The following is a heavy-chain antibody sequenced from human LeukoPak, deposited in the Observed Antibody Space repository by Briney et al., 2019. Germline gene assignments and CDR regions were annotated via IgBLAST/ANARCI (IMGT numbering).Heavy chain of an antibody. CDR2: INPNSGGT. Sequence: ASVKVSCKASVYTFTGYYMHWVRQAPGRGREWVGWINPNSGGTNYAQKFHGRVTLTRDTSASAAYIDLSSLRSEDTAVHICARVVRADYFDYWGQGTLVTVSS. CDR1: VYTFTGYY. V-gene: IGHV1-2*02. CDR3: ARVVRADYFDY. J-gene: IGHJ4*02. D-gene: IGHD2-21*01.